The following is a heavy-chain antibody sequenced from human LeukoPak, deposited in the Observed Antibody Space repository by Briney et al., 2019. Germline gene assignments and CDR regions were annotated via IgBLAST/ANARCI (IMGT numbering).Heavy chain of an antibody. J-gene: IGHJ4*02. D-gene: IGHD3-22*01. CDR2: ISSSSSYI. V-gene: IGHV3-21*01. CDR3: ARESLGSSGYYRDY. CDR1: GFTLSSYS. Sequence: PGGSLRLSCAASGFTLSSYSMNWVRQAPGKGLEWVSSISSSSSYIYYADSVKGRFTISRDNAKNSLYLQMNSLRAEDTAVYYCARESLGSSGYYRDYWGQGTLVTVSS.